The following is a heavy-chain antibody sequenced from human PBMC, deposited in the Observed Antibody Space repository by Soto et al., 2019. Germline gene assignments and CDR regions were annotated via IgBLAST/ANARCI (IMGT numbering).Heavy chain of an antibody. J-gene: IGHJ4*02. Sequence: PGGSLRLSCAAPGFPFSTYWMHWVRQVPGKGLEWVSRTNPNGTSTNYADSVRGRFTVSRDNAKNTLYLQMNGLRADDTAVYYCARTSDFWGQGTLVTVSS. CDR3: ARTSDF. CDR2: TNPNGTST. CDR1: GFPFSTYW. V-gene: IGHV3-74*01.